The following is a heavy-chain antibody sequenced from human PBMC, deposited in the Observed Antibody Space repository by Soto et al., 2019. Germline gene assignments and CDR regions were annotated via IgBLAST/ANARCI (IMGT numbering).Heavy chain of an antibody. CDR3: ARELKTGRSAYYGIAY. Sequence: ASVKVSCKPSGYRYSAYGLACQRTAPGQWPEWMGWVSTNNANTNYARKFPVRVTMTTETSTPTTYIELRSLRSDDPPVYYCARELKTGRSAYYGIAYWRQGSVVTVS. J-gene: IGHJ4*02. CDR2: VSTNNANT. D-gene: IGHD3-22*01. V-gene: IGHV1-18*01. CDR1: GYRYSAYG.